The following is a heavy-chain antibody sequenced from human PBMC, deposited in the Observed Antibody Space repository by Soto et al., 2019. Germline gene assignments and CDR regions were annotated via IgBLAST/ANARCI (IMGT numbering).Heavy chain of an antibody. CDR1: GGTFSSYA. CDR3: ARRRIRGHCSGGSCYFFDY. V-gene: IGHV1-69*01. Sequence: QVQLVQSGAEVKKPGSSVKVSCKASGGTFSSYAISWVRQAPGQGLEWMGGIIPIFGTANYAQKFQGRVTITADESTSTAYMELSSLRSEDTAVHYCARRRIRGHCSGGSCYFFDYWGQGTLVTVSS. D-gene: IGHD2-15*01. J-gene: IGHJ4*02. CDR2: IIPIFGTA.